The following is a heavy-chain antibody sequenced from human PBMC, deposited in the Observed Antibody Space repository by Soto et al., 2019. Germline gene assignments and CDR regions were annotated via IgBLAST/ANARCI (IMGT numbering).Heavy chain of an antibody. CDR1: GGSMNSGGYC. V-gene: IGHV4-31*03. D-gene: IGHD6-6*01. J-gene: IGHJ4*02. CDR3: SRGRLV. CDR2: LSYGGTT. Sequence: QVQLQESGPGLVKPSQTLSLTCTVSGGSMNSGGYCWSWIRQHPGVGMEWIGCLSYGGTTSYHPSLKRRGIISVYTSTNQFSRKLTSVTVADTAVYYGSRGRLVWGQGTLITGSS.